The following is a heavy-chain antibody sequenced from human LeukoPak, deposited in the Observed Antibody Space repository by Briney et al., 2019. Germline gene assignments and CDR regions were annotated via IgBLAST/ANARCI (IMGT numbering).Heavy chain of an antibody. J-gene: IGHJ4*02. CDR2: IYYTGNT. CDR1: GVSISSSNSY. V-gene: IGHV4-39*07. D-gene: IGHD3-10*01. Sequence: SETLSLTCTVSGVSISSSNSYWGWIRQPPGKGLEWIGSIYYTGNTYYNASLKSRVTISVDTSKNQFSLKLSSVTAADTAVYYCARQRLLWFGELWNFDYWGQGTLVTVSS. CDR3: ARQRLLWFGELWNFDY.